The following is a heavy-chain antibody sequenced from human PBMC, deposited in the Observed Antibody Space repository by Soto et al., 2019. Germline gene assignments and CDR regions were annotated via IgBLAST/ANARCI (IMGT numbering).Heavy chain of an antibody. D-gene: IGHD6-6*01. Sequence: QVQLVESGGGVVQPGRSLRLSCAASGFTFSSYAMHWVRQAPGKGLEWVAVISYDGSNKYYADSVKGRFTISRDNSKNTLYLQMNSLRAEDTAVYYCASGSTETSALEVGGMDVWGQGTTVTVSS. CDR1: GFTFSSYA. CDR3: ASGSTETSALEVGGMDV. CDR2: ISYDGSNK. V-gene: IGHV3-30-3*01. J-gene: IGHJ6*02.